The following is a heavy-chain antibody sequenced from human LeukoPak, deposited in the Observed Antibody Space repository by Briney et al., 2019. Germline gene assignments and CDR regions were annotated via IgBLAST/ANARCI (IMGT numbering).Heavy chain of an antibody. CDR2: IYYSGST. D-gene: IGHD1-26*01. CDR3: ARAGGVGADFYFDY. J-gene: IGHJ4*02. CDR1: GGSISSSSYY. V-gene: IGHV4-39*07. Sequence: SETLSLTCTVSGGSISSSSYYWGWIRQPPGKGLEWIGSIYYSGSTYYNPSLKSRVTISVDTSKNQFSLKLSSVTAADTAVYYCARAGGVGADFYFDYWGQGTLVTVSS.